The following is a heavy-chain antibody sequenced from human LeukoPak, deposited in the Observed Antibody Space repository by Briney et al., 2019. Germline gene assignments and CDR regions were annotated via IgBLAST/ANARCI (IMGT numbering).Heavy chain of an antibody. CDR2: VYYTGST. Sequence: SETLSLTCSVSGGSVSSNNHYWTWIRQPPGKGLEWIGHVYYTGSTNYNPSLKSRVTISVDTSKNQFSLKLTSVTAADTAVYYCATRGSLGAPYYFDYWGQGTLVTVSS. V-gene: IGHV4-61*01. D-gene: IGHD7-27*01. CDR1: GGSVSSNNHY. CDR3: ATRGSLGAPYYFDY. J-gene: IGHJ4*02.